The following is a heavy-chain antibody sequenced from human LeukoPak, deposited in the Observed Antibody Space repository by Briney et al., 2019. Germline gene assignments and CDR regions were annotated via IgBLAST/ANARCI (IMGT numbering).Heavy chain of an antibody. V-gene: IGHV3-30-3*01. D-gene: IGHD3-22*01. J-gene: IGHJ5*02. CDR3: ARGITMITGFDP. CDR2: ISYDGSNK. CDR1: GFTFSSYA. Sequence: GRSLRLSCAASGFTFSSYAMHWVRQAPGKGLEWVAVISYDGSNKYYADSVKGRFTISRDNSKNTLYLQMNSLRAEDTAVYYCARGITMITGFDPWGQGTLVTVSS.